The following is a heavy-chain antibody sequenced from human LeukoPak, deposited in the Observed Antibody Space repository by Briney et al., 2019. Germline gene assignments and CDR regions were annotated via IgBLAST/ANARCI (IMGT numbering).Heavy chain of an antibody. V-gene: IGHV3-15*01. CDR2: IKSKTDGGTV. CDR1: GFSFSNAW. J-gene: IGHJ4*02. CDR3: TTARAVAAYDY. Sequence: GGSLRLSCVASGFSFSNAWMSWVRQAPGKGLEWVGRIKSKTDGGTVDYAAPVKGRFTISRDDSKKTLFLEMISLKTEDTAVYFCTTARAVAAYDYWGQGTLVTVSS. D-gene: IGHD6-19*01.